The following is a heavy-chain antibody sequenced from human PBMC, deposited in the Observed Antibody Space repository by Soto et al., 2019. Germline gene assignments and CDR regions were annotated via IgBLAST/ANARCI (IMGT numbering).Heavy chain of an antibody. J-gene: IGHJ3*02. Sequence: DAQLVESGGGLVQPGGSLRLSCEASGFSLGSYWMTWVRQAPGKGLEWVANIKKDGSRTSYLDSVRGRFTISRDNVGNSLSLQMDSLRAEDTGLYFCARDVSPGTSTLYLDAFDIWGQGTMVTVSS. D-gene: IGHD2-8*01. CDR1: GFSLGSYW. CDR2: IKKDGSRT. CDR3: ARDVSPGTSTLYLDAFDI. V-gene: IGHV3-7*05.